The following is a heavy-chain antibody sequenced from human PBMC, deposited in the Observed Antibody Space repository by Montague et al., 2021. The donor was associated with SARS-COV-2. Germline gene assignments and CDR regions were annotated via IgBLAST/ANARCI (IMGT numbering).Heavy chain of an antibody. CDR1: GGSISSYY. D-gene: IGHD3-22*01. V-gene: IGHV4-59*01. J-gene: IGHJ4*02. CDR3: ARRGYSSGYEGLYYFDY. CDR2: IYYSGST. Sequence: SETLSLTCTVSGGSISSYYWSWIRQPPGKGLEWIGYIYYSGSTNYNPSLKSRVTISVDTSKNQFSLKLSNATAADTAVYYCARRGYSSGYEGLYYFDYWGQGTLVTVSS.